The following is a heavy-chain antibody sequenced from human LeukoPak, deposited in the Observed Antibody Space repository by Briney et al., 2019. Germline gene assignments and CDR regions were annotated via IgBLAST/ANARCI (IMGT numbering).Heavy chain of an antibody. J-gene: IGHJ4*02. Sequence: GGSLRLSCAASGFTFSSYAMSWVRQAPGKGLEWVSAISGRGGSTYYADSVKGRFTISRDNSKNTLYLQMNSLRAEDTAVYYCAKSSQLWFGELWGLDYWGQGTLVTVSS. V-gene: IGHV3-23*01. D-gene: IGHD3-10*01. CDR1: GFTFSSYA. CDR3: AKSSQLWFGELWGLDY. CDR2: ISGRGGST.